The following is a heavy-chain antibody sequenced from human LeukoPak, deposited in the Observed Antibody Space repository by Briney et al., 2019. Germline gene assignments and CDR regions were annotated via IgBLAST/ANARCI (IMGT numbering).Heavy chain of an antibody. J-gene: IGHJ4*02. CDR1: GFTFSSYW. CDR2: ISSSSSYI. D-gene: IGHD2-2*01. CDR3: ARGEGPDIVVVPDY. Sequence: GGSLRLSCAASGFTFSSYWMSWVRQAPGKGLEWVSSISSSSSYIYYADSVKGRFTISRDNAKNSLYLQMNSLRAEDTAVYYCARGEGPDIVVVPDYWGQGTLVTVSS. V-gene: IGHV3-21*01.